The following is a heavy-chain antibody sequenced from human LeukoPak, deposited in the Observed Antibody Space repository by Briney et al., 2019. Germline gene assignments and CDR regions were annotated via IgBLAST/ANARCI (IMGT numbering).Heavy chain of an antibody. V-gene: IGHV3-13*01. Sequence: GGSLRLSCAASGFTFSSYDMHWVRQATGKGLEWVSAIGTAGDTYYPGSVKGRFTISRENAKNSLYLQMNSLRAGDTAVYYCARGARYYDFWSGYEAAAFDIWGQGTMVTVSS. CDR1: GFTFSSYD. D-gene: IGHD3-3*01. CDR3: ARGARYYDFWSGYEAAAFDI. J-gene: IGHJ3*02. CDR2: IGTAGDT.